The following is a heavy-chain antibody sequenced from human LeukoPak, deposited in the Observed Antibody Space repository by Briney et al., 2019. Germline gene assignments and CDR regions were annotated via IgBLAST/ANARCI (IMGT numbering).Heavy chain of an antibody. Sequence: GGSLRLSCAASGFTFSSYSMNWVRQAPGKGLEWVSSISSSSSYIYYADSVKGRFTISRDNAKNSLYLQMNSLRAEDTAVYYCAREDKEAAAGTDYWGQGTLVTVSS. CDR3: AREDKEAAAGTDY. D-gene: IGHD6-13*01. CDR1: GFTFSSYS. V-gene: IGHV3-21*01. CDR2: ISSSSSYI. J-gene: IGHJ4*02.